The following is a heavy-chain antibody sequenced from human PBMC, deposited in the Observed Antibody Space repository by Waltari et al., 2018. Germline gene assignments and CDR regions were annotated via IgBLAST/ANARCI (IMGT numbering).Heavy chain of an antibody. D-gene: IGHD3-22*01. V-gene: IGHV4-59*08. CDR2: VYHSGTT. J-gene: IGHJ1*01. CDR1: GGSIDSFF. CDR3: ATLYDSTGYYGYFHR. Sequence: QIQLQESGPGLVKPSETLSLTCTVSGGSIDSFFWSWIRQPPGKGLEWIGYVYHSGTTNYNPSLKSRVTISVDTSRNQFSLKLSSVTAADTAVYYCATLYDSTGYYGYFHRWGQGTLVTVSS.